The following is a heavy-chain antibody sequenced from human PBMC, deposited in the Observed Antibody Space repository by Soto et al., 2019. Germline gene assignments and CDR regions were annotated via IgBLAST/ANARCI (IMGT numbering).Heavy chain of an antibody. CDR2: ISYDGSNK. J-gene: IGHJ6*02. V-gene: IGHV3-30-3*01. D-gene: IGHD6-13*01. CDR1: GFTFSSYA. Sequence: GGSLRLSCAASGFTFSSYAMHWVRQAPGKGLEWVAVISYDGSNKYYADSVKGRFTISRDNSKNTLYLQMNSLRAEDTAVYYCARDFGPAGTYYYYGMDVWGQGTTVTVSS. CDR3: ARDFGPAGTYYYYGMDV.